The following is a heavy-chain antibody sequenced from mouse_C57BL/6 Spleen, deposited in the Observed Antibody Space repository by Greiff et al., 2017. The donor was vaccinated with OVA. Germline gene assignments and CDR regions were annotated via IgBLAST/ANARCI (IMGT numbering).Heavy chain of an antibody. CDR2: IHPNSGST. D-gene: IGHD1-1*01. CDR1: GYTFTSYW. Sequence: QVQLQQPGAELVKPGASVKLSCKASGYTFTSYWMHWVKQRPGQGLEWIGMIHPNSGSTNYNEKFRSKATLTVDKSSSTAYMQLSSLTSEDSAVYYCARSGYGSRYYFDYWGQGTTLTVSS. CDR3: ARSGYGSRYYFDY. V-gene: IGHV1-64*01. J-gene: IGHJ2*01.